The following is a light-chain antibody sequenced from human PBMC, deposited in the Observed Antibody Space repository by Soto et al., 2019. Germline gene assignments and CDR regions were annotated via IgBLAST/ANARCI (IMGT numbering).Light chain of an antibody. CDR3: KQCSKSAIT. CDR2: DAS. J-gene: IGKJ5*01. CDR1: QSVSSY. V-gene: IGKV3-11*01. Sequence: EIGLKQSPATLHLSPGERATLSCRASQSVSSYLAWYQQKPGQAPRLLIYDASNRATGIPARFSGSGSGTDFTLTISSLEPEDFAVYYCKQCSKSAITFGQGTRMEIK.